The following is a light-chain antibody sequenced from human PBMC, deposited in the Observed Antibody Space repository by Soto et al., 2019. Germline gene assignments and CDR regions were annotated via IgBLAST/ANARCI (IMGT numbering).Light chain of an antibody. J-gene: IGLJ3*02. Sequence: QSALTQPASVSGSPGQSINISCTGTSSDVGNYNLVSWYQQHPGKAPKLMISEVSKRPSGVSNRFSGSKSGNTVSLTISGRQAEDEADYYCCSYAGDITWVFGGGTKLTVL. CDR3: CSYAGDITWV. V-gene: IGLV2-23*02. CDR2: EVS. CDR1: SSDVGNYNL.